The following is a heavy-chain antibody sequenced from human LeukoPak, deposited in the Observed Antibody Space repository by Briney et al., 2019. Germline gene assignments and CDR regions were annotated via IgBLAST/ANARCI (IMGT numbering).Heavy chain of an antibody. CDR3: ARDGDYDFWSGPLDY. CDR1: GFTFSSYA. Sequence: TGGSLRLSCAASGFTFSSYAMHWVRQAPGKGLEYVSAISSNGGSTYYANSVKGRFTISRDNSKNTLYLQVGSLRAEDMAVYYCARDGDYDFWSGPLDYWGQGTLVTVSS. J-gene: IGHJ4*02. CDR2: ISSNGGST. D-gene: IGHD3-3*01. V-gene: IGHV3-64*01.